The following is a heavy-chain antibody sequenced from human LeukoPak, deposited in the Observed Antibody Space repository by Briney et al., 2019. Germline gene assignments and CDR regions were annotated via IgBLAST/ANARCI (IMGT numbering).Heavy chain of an antibody. V-gene: IGHV3-48*03. Sequence: PGGSLRLSCAASGFSCSSWEMNWVRQAPGKGLEWVSYISAMKGRFTISRDNAENSLYLQMNSLRAEDTAVYYCARPFVWGLATQGLDYWGQGTLVTVSS. CDR3: ARPFVWGLATQGLDY. J-gene: IGHJ4*02. CDR1: GFSCSSWE. D-gene: IGHD3-16*01. CDR2: ISA.